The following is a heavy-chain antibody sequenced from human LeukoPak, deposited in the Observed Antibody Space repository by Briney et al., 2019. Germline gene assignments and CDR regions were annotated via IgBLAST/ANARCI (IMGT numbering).Heavy chain of an antibody. CDR2: IYSGGST. CDR1: GFTVSSNY. D-gene: IGHD3-16*01. Sequence: GGSLRLSCAASGFTVSSNYMSWVRQAPGKGLEWVSVIYSGGSTYYADSVKGQFTISRDNSKNTLYLQMNSLRADDTAVYYCARELGPFTGFDYWGQGALVTVSS. CDR3: ARELGPFTGFDY. J-gene: IGHJ4*02. V-gene: IGHV3-53*01.